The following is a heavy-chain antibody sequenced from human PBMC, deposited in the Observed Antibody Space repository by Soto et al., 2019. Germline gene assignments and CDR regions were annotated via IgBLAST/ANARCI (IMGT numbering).Heavy chain of an antibody. J-gene: IGHJ6*02. V-gene: IGHV1-69*13. CDR3: ARVEQPGGFNYYYYGMDV. CDR2: IIPIFGTA. CDR1: GGTFSSYA. Sequence: SVKVSCKASGGTFSSYAISWVRQAPGQGLEWMGGIIPIFGTANYAQKFQGRVTITADESTSTAYMELSSLRSEDTAVYYCARVEQPGGFNYYYYGMDVWGQGTTVTVSS. D-gene: IGHD3-10*01.